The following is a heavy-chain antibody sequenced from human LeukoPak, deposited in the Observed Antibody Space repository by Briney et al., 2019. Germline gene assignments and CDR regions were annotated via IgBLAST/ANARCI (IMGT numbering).Heavy chain of an antibody. CDR3: ARGVIAAAGATFDY. CDR1: GYTFTSYD. V-gene: IGHV1-8*01. J-gene: IGHJ4*02. CDR2: MNPNSGNT. Sequence: ASVKVSCKASGYTFTSYDINWVRQATGQGLEWMGWMNPNSGNTGYAQKFQGRVMITADKSTSTAYVELSSLRSEDTAVYYCARGVIAAAGATFDYWGQGTLVTVSS. D-gene: IGHD6-13*01.